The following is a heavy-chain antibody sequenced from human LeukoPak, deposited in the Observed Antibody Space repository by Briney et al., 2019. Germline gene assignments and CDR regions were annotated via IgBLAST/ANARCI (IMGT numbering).Heavy chain of an antibody. CDR3: ARDRYYYDSSGYPFDY. CDR1: GGTFSSYA. J-gene: IGHJ4*02. CDR2: IIPIFGTA. Sequence: ASVKVSCKASGGTFSSYAISWVRQAPGQGLEWMGRIIPIFGTANYAQKFQGRVTITTDESTSTAYMELSSLRSEDTAVHYCARDRYYYDSSGYPFDYWGQGTLVTVSS. V-gene: IGHV1-69*05. D-gene: IGHD3-22*01.